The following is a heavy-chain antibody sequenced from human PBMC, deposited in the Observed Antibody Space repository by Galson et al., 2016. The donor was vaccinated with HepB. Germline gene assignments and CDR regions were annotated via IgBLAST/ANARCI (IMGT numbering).Heavy chain of an antibody. J-gene: IGHJ5*02. CDR2: INAGNGNT. CDR3: ARDSGSPNWFDP. D-gene: IGHD1-26*01. CDR1: GYTFTTYA. Sequence: KVSCKASGYTFTTYAMHWVRQAPGQRLEWMGWINAGNGNTKYSQKFQGRVTITRDTSASTAYMELSSLRSEDTAVYYCARDSGSPNWFDPWGQGTLVTVSS. V-gene: IGHV1-3*01.